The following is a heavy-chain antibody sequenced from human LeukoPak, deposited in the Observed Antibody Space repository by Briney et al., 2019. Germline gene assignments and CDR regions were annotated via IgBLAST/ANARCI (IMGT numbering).Heavy chain of an antibody. D-gene: IGHD3-10*01. CDR3: ARDSNSYGSGATIDY. CDR1: GFTFRDYP. Sequence: GGSLRLSCSASGFTFRDYPIHWVRQAPGEGLQYVSAISSAGGTTYYADSVKGRFTISRDNSKNTLYLQMSSLRAEDTAVYYCARDSNSYGSGATIDYWGQGTLVTVSS. V-gene: IGHV3-64*04. CDR2: ISSAGGTT. J-gene: IGHJ4*02.